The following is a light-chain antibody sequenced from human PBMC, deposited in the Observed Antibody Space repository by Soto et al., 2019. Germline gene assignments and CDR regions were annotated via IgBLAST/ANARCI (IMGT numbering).Light chain of an antibody. CDR1: QDISNY. J-gene: IGKJ2*01. CDR2: DAS. Sequence: DIQMTQSPSSLSASVGDRVTITCQASQDISNYLNWYQQKPGKAPKLLIDDASNLETGVPSRFSGSGSGTDFTFTISSLQPEDIATYYCQHYDNLLYTFGQGTKLHIK. V-gene: IGKV1-33*01. CDR3: QHYDNLLYT.